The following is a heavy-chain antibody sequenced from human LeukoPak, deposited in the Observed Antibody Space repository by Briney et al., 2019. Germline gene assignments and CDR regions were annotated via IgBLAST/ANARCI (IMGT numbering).Heavy chain of an antibody. Sequence: GGSLRLSCAASGFSVSNKYMSWVRQAPGKGLEWVSVIYSGGNTYYSESVKGRFTISRDNIQNTLYLQMNSLRAEDTAVYYCARDLSGGYGMDVWGQGTTVTVSS. CDR3: ARDLSGGYGMDV. J-gene: IGHJ6*02. CDR2: IYSGGNT. D-gene: IGHD2-15*01. CDR1: GFSVSNKY. V-gene: IGHV3-53*01.